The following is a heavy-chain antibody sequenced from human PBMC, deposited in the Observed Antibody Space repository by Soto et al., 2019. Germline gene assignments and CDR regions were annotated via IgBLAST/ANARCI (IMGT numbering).Heavy chain of an antibody. D-gene: IGHD6-19*01. CDR1: GFTISSYA. J-gene: IGHJ4*02. CDR3: AREGQQCLVLMSRGY. V-gene: IGHV3-30-3*01. CDR2: ISYDGSNK. Sequence: QVQLVESGGGMVQPGRSLRLSCAASGFTISSYAMHWVRQAPGKGLEWVAVISYDGSNKYYADSVKGRFTISRDNSKNTVYLQRTSLRAEDTAVYYCAREGQQCLVLMSRGYWGQGTLVTVSS.